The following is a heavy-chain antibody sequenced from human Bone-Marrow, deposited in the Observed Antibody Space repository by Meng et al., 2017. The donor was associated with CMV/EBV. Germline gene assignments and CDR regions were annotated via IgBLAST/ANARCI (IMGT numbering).Heavy chain of an antibody. J-gene: IGHJ4*02. CDR1: GFTFSSFP. CDR3: AKDLGTIFDVVNYHFDQ. Sequence: GGSLRLSCATSGFTFSSFPMHWVRQAPGKGLQWLAIISSDGTDKRYTDSVRGRFTISRDNSENTLHLQVTTLRTEDTAVYFCAKDLGTIFDVVNYHFDQWGQGPRVTFSS. D-gene: IGHD3-3*01. V-gene: IGHV3-30-3*01. CDR2: ISSDGTDK.